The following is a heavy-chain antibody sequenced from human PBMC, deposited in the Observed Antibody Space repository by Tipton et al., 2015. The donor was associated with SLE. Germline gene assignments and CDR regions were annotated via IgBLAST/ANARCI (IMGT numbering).Heavy chain of an antibody. V-gene: IGHV4-39*07. CDR3: AGNSGDGGHY. D-gene: IGHD3-10*01. CDR1: GGSISSSSYY. CDR2: IYYSGST. Sequence: TLSLTCTVSGGSISSSSYYWGWIRQPPGKRLEWIGSIYYSGSTYYNPSLKSRVTISVDTSKNQFSLKLSSVTAADTAVYYCAGNSGDGGHYWGQGTLVTVSS. J-gene: IGHJ4*02.